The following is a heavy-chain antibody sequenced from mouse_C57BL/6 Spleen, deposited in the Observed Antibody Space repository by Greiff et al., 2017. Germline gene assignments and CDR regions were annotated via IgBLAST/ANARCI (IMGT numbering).Heavy chain of an antibody. CDR2: IYPGNSDT. J-gene: IGHJ2*01. CDR1: GYTFTSYW. V-gene: IGHV1-5*01. D-gene: IGHD4-1*01. Sequence: VQLQQSGTVLARPGASVTMSCKTSGYTFTSYWMHWVKQRPGQGLEWIGAIYPGNSDTSYNQKFKGKAKLTAVTSASTAYMELSSLTNEDSAVYYCTRSANWDPYYFDYWGQGTTLTVSS. CDR3: TRSANWDPYYFDY.